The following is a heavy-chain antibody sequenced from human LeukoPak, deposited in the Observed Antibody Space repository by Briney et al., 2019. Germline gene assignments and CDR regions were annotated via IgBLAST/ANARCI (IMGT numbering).Heavy chain of an antibody. V-gene: IGHV3-48*03. Sequence: GGSLRLSCAASGFTFSSYEMNWVRQAPGKGLEWVSYISSSGSTIYYADSVKGRFTISRDNAKNSLYLQMNSLRAEDTAVYYCARDPDTAMGGHFDYWGQGTLVTVSS. J-gene: IGHJ4*02. D-gene: IGHD5-18*01. CDR3: ARDPDTAMGGHFDY. CDR1: GFTFSSYE. CDR2: ISSSGSTI.